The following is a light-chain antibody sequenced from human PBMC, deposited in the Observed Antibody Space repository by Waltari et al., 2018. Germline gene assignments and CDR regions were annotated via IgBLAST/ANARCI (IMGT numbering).Light chain of an antibody. CDR2: YVS. CDR1: SSDVGGYNY. Sequence: QSALTQPASVSGSPGQSITISCTGTSSDVGGYNYVSWYQQHPGKAPKLMIYYVSNRPSGVAKRCSGSRSGNTASLTISGLQAEDEADYDCSSYTSSSTVVFGGGTKLTVL. CDR3: SSYTSSSTVV. J-gene: IGLJ2*01. V-gene: IGLV2-14*03.